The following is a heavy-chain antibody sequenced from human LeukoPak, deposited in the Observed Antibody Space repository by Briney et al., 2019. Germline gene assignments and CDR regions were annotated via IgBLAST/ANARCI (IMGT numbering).Heavy chain of an antibody. V-gene: IGHV1-2*04. J-gene: IGHJ4*02. CDR1: GYTFTGYY. CDR2: INPNSGGT. D-gene: IGHD3-3*01. Sequence: ASVKVSCKASGYTFTGYYMHWVRQAPGQGLEWMGWINPNSGGTNYAQKFQGWVTMTRDTSISTAYMELRSLRSDDTAVYYCARVIFGVVIIPADYWGQGTLVTVSS. CDR3: ARVIFGVVIIPADY.